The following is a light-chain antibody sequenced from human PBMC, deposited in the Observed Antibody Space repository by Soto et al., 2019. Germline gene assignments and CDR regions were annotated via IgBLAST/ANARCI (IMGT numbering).Light chain of an antibody. V-gene: IGLV1-40*01. CDR3: QSYDTGLVV. Sequence: QSVLTQPPSVSGAPGQRVTISCTGSSSNTGSGYNVHWYQQLPGTAPKLLIYDNNNRPSGVPDRFSGSKSGTSASLAITGLQGADEADYYCQSYDTGLVVFGGGTKLTVL. CDR1: SSNTGSGYN. J-gene: IGLJ2*01. CDR2: DNN.